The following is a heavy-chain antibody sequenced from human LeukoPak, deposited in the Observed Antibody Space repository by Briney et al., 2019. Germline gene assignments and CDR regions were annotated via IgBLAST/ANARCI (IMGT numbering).Heavy chain of an antibody. V-gene: IGHV4-59*01. CDR2: IYYSGST. J-gene: IGHJ5*02. Sequence: SETLSLTCTVSGGSISSYYWSWVRQPPGKGLEWTGYIYYSGSTNYNPSLKSRVTISVDTSKNQFSLKLSSVTAADTAVYYCARGGIAARPDWFDPWGQGTLVTVSS. CDR1: GGSISSYY. CDR3: ARGGIAARPDWFDP. D-gene: IGHD6-6*01.